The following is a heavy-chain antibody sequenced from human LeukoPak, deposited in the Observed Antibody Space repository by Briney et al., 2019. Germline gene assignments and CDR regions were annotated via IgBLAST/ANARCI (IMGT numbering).Heavy chain of an antibody. D-gene: IGHD3-3*01. J-gene: IGHJ6*02. CDR1: GGSISSSGYY. V-gene: IGHV4-39*01. Sequence: SETLSLTCTGSGGSISSSGYYWGWIRQPPGKGLEWIGSIYYSGSTYYNPSLKSRVTISVDTSKNQFSLKLSSVTAADTAVYYCARHSSSYDFWSGYPRSGMDVWGQGTTVTVSS. CDR2: IYYSGST. CDR3: ARHSSSYDFWSGYPRSGMDV.